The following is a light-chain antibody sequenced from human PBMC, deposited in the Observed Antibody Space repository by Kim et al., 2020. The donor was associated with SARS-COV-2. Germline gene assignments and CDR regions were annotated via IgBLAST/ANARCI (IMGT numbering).Light chain of an antibody. V-gene: IGLV2-14*03. CDR3: SSYRGPNSYV. CDR1: SSDISNYNF. CDR2: DVT. J-gene: IGLJ1*01. Sequence: LTQPASVSGSPGQSITIPCTGTSSDISNYNFVSWYQKYPGKAPKIIIYDVTNRPPGVSDRFSGSKSGNTAFLTISGLQAEDEADYYCSSYRGPNSYV.